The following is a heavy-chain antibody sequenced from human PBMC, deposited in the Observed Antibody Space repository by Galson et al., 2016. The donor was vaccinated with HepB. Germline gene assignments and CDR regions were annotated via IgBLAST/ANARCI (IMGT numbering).Heavy chain of an antibody. D-gene: IGHD3-10*01. Sequence: SLRLSCAASGFTFSYYNMNWVRQAPGKGLQWVSYISVSSSTIYYADSVEGRFTISRDNDKDSLYLQMSSLRAEDTAVYYCAREERRNNYYFDYWGQGTLVTVSS. CDR1: GFTFSYYN. V-gene: IGHV3-48*01. J-gene: IGHJ4*02. CDR3: AREERRNNYYFDY. CDR2: ISVSSSTI.